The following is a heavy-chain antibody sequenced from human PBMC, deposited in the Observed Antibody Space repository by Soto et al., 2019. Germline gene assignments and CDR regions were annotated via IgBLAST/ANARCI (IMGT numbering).Heavy chain of an antibody. J-gene: IGHJ4*02. D-gene: IGHD6-19*01. CDR2: IFYTGGT. V-gene: IGHV4-59*02. CDR1: GDSVSRYY. Sequence: PSETLSLTCTVSGDSVSRYYWSWIRQPPGKGLEWLGYIFYTGGTNYNPSLKSRVTISVDTSKRQFSLELSSVTAADTAVYYCAQSSGWYFGYWGQGILVTVSS. CDR3: AQSSGWYFGY.